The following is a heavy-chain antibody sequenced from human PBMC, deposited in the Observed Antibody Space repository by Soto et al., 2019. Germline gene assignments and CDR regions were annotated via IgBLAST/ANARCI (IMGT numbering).Heavy chain of an antibody. Sequence: XSVKVSCKASGYTFTGYYMHWVRQAPGQGLEWMGWINPNSGGTNYAQKFQGRVTMTRDTSISTAYMELSRLRSDDTAVYYCARDFGLWSNWFDPWGQGTLVTVSS. CDR1: GYTFTGYY. D-gene: IGHD5-18*01. CDR3: ARDFGLWSNWFDP. V-gene: IGHV1-2*02. CDR2: INPNSGGT. J-gene: IGHJ5*02.